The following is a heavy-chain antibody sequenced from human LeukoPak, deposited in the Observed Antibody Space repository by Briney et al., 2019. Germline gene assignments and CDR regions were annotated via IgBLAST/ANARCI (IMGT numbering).Heavy chain of an antibody. V-gene: IGHV3-7*03. CDR2: IKQDGSEK. CDR3: ARAGRRLFGVLIPLSFDY. CDR1: GFIFSSYW. J-gene: IGHJ4*02. Sequence: PGGSLRLSCAASGFIFSSYWMSWVRQAPGKGLEWVANIKQDGSEKYYVDSVKGRFTISRDNAKNSLYLQMNSLRAEDTAVYYCARAGRRLFGVLIPLSFDYWGQGTPVTVSS. D-gene: IGHD3-3*01.